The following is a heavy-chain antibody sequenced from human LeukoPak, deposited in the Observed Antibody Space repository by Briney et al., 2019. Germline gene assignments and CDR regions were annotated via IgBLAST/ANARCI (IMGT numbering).Heavy chain of an antibody. Sequence: SETLSLTCTVSGGSISSYYWSWIRQPPGKGLEWIGYIYYSGSTNYNPSLKSRVTISVDTSKNQFSLKLSSVTVADTAVYYCARSVAGDFDYWGQGTLVTVSS. D-gene: IGHD6-19*01. CDR2: IYYSGST. CDR1: GGSISSYY. CDR3: ARSVAGDFDY. V-gene: IGHV4-59*01. J-gene: IGHJ4*02.